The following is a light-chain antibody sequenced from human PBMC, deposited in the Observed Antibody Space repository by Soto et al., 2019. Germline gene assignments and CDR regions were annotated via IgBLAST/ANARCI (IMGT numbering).Light chain of an antibody. J-gene: IGKJ1*01. CDR3: QHYNSYSEA. V-gene: IGKV1-5*01. CDR2: DAS. CDR1: QSISGW. Sequence: DIQMSQSPSTLSASVGDSLTITRRARQSISGWLAWYQQKPGEAHKLLIYDASALPRGVPSRFSGSGSGTEFTLTISSLQPDDFATYYCQHYNSYSEAFGQGTKVDIK.